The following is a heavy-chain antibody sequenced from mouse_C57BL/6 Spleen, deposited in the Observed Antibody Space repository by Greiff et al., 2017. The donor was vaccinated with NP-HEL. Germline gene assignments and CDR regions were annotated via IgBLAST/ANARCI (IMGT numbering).Heavy chain of an antibody. D-gene: IGHD2-5*01. CDR2: IYPGDGDT. V-gene: IGHV1-82*01. J-gene: IGHJ2*01. CDR1: GYAFSSSW. Sequence: QVQLQQSGPELVKPGASVKISCKASGYAFSSSWMNWVKQRPGKGLEWIGRIYPGDGDTNYNGKFKGKATLTADKSSSTAYMQLSSLTSEDSAVYFCARTDYSKGVYFDYWGQGTTLTVSS. CDR3: ARTDYSKGVYFDY.